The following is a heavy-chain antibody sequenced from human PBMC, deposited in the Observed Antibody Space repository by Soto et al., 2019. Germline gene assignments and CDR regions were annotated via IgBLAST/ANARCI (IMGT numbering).Heavy chain of an antibody. CDR2: IIPIFGTA. CDR1: GGTFSSYA. CDR3: ARHVPAAGYYYGMDV. V-gene: IGHV1-69*13. D-gene: IGHD2-2*01. J-gene: IGHJ6*02. Sequence: ASVKVSCKASGGTFSSYAISWVRPAPGQGLEWMGGIIPIFGTANYAQKFQGRVTITADESTSTAYMELSSLRSEDTAVYYCARHVPAAGYYYGMDVWGQGTTVTVSS.